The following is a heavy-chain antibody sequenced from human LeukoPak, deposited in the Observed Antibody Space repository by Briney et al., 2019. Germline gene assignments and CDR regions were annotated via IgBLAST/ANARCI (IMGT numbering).Heavy chain of an antibody. CDR2: ISSSSSSI. Sequence: SGGSLRLSCAASGFTFSTYRMNWVRQAPGKGLEWVSSISSSSSSIYYADSLKGRFTISRDNAKNSLYLQMNSLRAEDTAVYYCARDYRDDGDYFFDYWGQGTLVTVSS. V-gene: IGHV3-21*01. D-gene: IGHD4-17*01. CDR3: ARDYRDDGDYFFDY. J-gene: IGHJ4*02. CDR1: GFTFSTYR.